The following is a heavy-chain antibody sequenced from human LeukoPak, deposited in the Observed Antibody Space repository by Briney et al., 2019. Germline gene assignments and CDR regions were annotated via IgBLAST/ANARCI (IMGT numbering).Heavy chain of an antibody. CDR1: GFAFSSYS. Sequence: SGGSLRLSCAASGFAFSSYSMNWVRQAPGKGLEWVSYISSSSSTIYYADSVKGRFTISRDNAKNSLYLQMNSLRAVDTAVYYCARDLDYYGSGSYYHSDYFDYWGQGTLVTVSS. J-gene: IGHJ4*02. CDR2: ISSSSSTI. D-gene: IGHD3-10*01. V-gene: IGHV3-48*01. CDR3: ARDLDYYGSGSYYHSDYFDY.